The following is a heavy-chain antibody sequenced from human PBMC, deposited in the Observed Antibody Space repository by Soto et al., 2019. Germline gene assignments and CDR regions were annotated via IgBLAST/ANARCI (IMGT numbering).Heavy chain of an antibody. CDR2: ILSTGSA. CDR3: ATCPPGNVDAVEI. CDR1: VGSMSSVDYY. J-gene: IGHJ3*02. Sequence: QVQLQEAGPGQVKPAQTLSLACTVTVGSMSSVDYYWRWIRQPPGKGPEWIGYILSTGSAHYNPSLKSRVTRSVDTSKNQLSLNLTSVTAADTAMYYCATCPPGNVDAVEIWGQGTMVTGSS. V-gene: IGHV4-30-4*01.